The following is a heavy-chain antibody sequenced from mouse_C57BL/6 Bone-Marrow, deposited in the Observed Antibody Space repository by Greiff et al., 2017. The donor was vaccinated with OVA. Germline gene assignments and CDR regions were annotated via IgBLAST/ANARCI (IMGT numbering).Heavy chain of an antibody. CDR1: GYTFTSYW. D-gene: IGHD2-5*01. Sequence: VQLQQPGAELVKPGASVKLSCKASGYTFTSYWMQWVKQRPGQGLEWIGEIDPSDSYTNYNQKFKGKATLTVDTSSSTAYMQLSSLTSEDSAVYYCASSSYYSNGGFAYWGQGTLVTVSA. J-gene: IGHJ3*01. CDR3: ASSSYYSNGGFAY. CDR2: IDPSDSYT. V-gene: IGHV1-50*01.